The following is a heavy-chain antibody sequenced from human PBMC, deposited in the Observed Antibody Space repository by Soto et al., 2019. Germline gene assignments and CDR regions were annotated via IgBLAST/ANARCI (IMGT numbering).Heavy chain of an antibody. J-gene: IGHJ6*02. Sequence: PSETLSLTCTVSGGSISSSSYYWGWIRQPPGKGLEWIGSIYYSGSTYYNPSLKSRVTISVDTSKNQFSLKLSSVTAADTAVYYCATGRGGYCISTSCHPRSWGYYYYGMDVWGQGTTVTVSS. CDR2: IYYSGST. D-gene: IGHD2-2*03. CDR1: GGSISSSSYY. V-gene: IGHV4-39*01. CDR3: ATGRGGYCISTSCHPRSWGYYYYGMDV.